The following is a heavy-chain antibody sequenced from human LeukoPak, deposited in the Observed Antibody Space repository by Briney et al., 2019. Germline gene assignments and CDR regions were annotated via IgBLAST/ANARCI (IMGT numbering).Heavy chain of an antibody. CDR1: GGSISSYY. CDR3: AAYGDYVANAFDI. J-gene: IGHJ3*02. Sequence: PSETLSLTCTVSGGSISSYYWSWIRQPPGKGLEWIGYSYYSGSTNYNPSLKSRVTISVDTSKNQFSLKLSSVTAADTAVYYCAAYGDYVANAFDIWGQGKMVTVSS. CDR2: SYYSGST. D-gene: IGHD4-17*01. V-gene: IGHV4-59*01.